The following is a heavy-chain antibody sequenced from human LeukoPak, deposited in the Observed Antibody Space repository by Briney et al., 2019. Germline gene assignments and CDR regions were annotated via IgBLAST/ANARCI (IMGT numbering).Heavy chain of an antibody. CDR2: ISGGGGST. Sequence: GGSLRLSCVASGFTFNNYVMSWVRQAPGKGLEWVSAISGGGGSTYYTDSMKGRFTISRDNSKNTLYLHMSSLRAEDTAVYFCVYYDSSGYYYGRLRYWGQGTPVTVSS. D-gene: IGHD3-22*01. CDR1: GFTFNNYV. V-gene: IGHV3-23*01. CDR3: VYYDSSGYYYGRLRY. J-gene: IGHJ4*02.